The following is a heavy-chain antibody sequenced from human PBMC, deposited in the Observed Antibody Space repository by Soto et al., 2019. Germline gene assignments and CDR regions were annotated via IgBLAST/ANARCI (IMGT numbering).Heavy chain of an antibody. CDR3: AKGPFWIGYLRNVDYYGMDV. Sequence: QVQLVQSGAEVKKPGSSVKVSCEASGGTFTSYAISWVRQAPGQGLEWMGGIIPIFGKTKYVQKFQGRVTITADESTSTAYMELSSLRSEDTAVYYCAKGPFWIGYLRNVDYYGMDVWGQGTTVTVSS. J-gene: IGHJ6*02. CDR2: IIPIFGKT. CDR1: GGTFTSYA. V-gene: IGHV1-69*01. D-gene: IGHD3-3*01.